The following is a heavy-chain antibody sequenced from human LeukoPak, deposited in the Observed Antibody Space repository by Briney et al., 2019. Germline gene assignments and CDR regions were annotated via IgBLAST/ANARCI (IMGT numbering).Heavy chain of an antibody. CDR1: GFTFTSSA. CDR3: ARDHYYYGSGSYYNPLGY. CDR2: IVVGSGNT. V-gene: IGHV1-58*01. J-gene: IGHJ4*02. Sequence: ASVKVSYKASGFTFTSSAVQWVRQARGQRLEWIGWIVVGSGNTNYAQKFQGRVTMTRDTSTSTVYMELSSLRSEDTAVYYCARDHYYYGSGSYYNPLGYWGQGTLVTVSS. D-gene: IGHD3-10*01.